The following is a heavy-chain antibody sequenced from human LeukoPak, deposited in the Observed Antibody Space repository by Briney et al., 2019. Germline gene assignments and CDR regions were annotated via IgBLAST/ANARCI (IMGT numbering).Heavy chain of an antibody. D-gene: IGHD7-27*01. CDR2: IKYDGDEK. Sequence: GGSLRLSCAASGFIFSTYWMTWVRQAPGKGLEWVATIKYDGDEKFYVDPVTGRLTISRDNAKNSLYLQMNSLTAEDTAVYYCVRESFSRGDFNWGQGTLVSVSS. CDR1: GFIFSTYW. CDR3: VRESFSRGDFN. V-gene: IGHV3-7*01. J-gene: IGHJ4*02.